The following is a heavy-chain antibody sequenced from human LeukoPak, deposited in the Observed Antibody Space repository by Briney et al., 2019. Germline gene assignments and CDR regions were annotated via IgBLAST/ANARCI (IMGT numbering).Heavy chain of an antibody. Sequence: GGSLRLPCAASGFTFSSYAMSWVRQAPGKGLEWVSAISDSGGNTYYADSVKGRFTISRDNSKNTLYLQMNSLRADDTAVYYCAKEIVGATIGGVDYWGQGTLVTVPS. CDR2: ISDSGGNT. CDR1: GFTFSSYA. V-gene: IGHV3-23*01. J-gene: IGHJ4*02. D-gene: IGHD1-26*01. CDR3: AKEIVGATIGGVDY.